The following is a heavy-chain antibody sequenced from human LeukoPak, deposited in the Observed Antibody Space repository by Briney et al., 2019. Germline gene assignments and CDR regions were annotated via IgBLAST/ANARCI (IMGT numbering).Heavy chain of an antibody. D-gene: IGHD3-22*01. CDR1: GGTFSSYA. J-gene: IGHJ5*02. CDR3: ASTYDSSGYYSPSWFDP. V-gene: IGHV1-69*05. Sequence: SVKVSCKASGGTFSSYAISWVRQAPGQGLEWMGGIVPIFGTANYAQKFQGRVTITTDESTSTAYMELSSLRSEDTAVYYCASTYDSSGYYSPSWFDPWGQGTLVTVSS. CDR2: IVPIFGTA.